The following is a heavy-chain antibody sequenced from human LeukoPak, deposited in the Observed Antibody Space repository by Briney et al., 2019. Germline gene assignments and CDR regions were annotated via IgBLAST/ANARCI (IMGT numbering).Heavy chain of an antibody. Sequence: PSETLSLTCTVSGGSISSYYWSWIRQPPGKGLEWIGYIYYSDGDTNYNPSLKSRVTISVDTSKNQFSLKLSSVTAADTAMYCCARSYDFWSADSQFDYWGQGTLVTVSS. CDR2: IYYSDGDT. D-gene: IGHD3-3*01. CDR3: ARSYDFWSADSQFDY. J-gene: IGHJ4*02. V-gene: IGHV4-59*01. CDR1: GGSISSYY.